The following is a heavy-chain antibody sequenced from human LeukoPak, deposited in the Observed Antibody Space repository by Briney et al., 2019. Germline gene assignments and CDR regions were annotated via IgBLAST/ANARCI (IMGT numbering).Heavy chain of an antibody. J-gene: IGHJ3*01. CDR3: ARVGRYYDSSGYSTDAFDV. Sequence: PSETLSLTCTVSGGSIGSDHWTWIRQPPGKGLEWIGYIYYTGNTNYNPSLQSRVTISIDTSKNQFSLRLSSVTAADTAVYFCARVGRYYDSSGYSTDAFDVWGQGTMVTVSS. CDR1: GGSIGSDH. D-gene: IGHD3-22*01. CDR2: IYYTGNT. V-gene: IGHV4-59*01.